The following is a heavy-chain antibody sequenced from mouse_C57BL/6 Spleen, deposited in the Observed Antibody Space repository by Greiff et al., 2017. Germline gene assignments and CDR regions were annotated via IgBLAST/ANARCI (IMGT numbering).Heavy chain of an antibody. CDR2: IHPNSGST. V-gene: IGHV1-64*01. J-gene: IGHJ2*01. Sequence: QVQLQQPGPELVKPGASVKLSCKASGYTFTSYWMHWVKQRPGQGLEWIGMIHPNSGSTNYNEKFKSKATMTVDKSSSTAYMQLSSLTSEDSAVYDCARSPNWDEEDYWGQGTTLTVSS. CDR3: ARSPNWDEEDY. CDR1: GYTFTSYW. D-gene: IGHD4-1*01.